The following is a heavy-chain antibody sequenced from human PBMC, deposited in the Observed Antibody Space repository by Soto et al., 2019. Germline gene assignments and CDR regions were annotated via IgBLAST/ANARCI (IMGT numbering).Heavy chain of an antibody. CDR2: ISGRSDYI. CDR1: GFTFNSFN. V-gene: IGHV3-21*01. CDR3: VREVRPAMVDFDF. J-gene: IGHJ4*02. Sequence: EVQLVESGGGLVQPGGSLRLSCAASGFTFNSFNLNWVRQAPGKGLEWVSSISGRSDYIYYADSVKGRFTISRDNAKSSLNLQMSSLRAEDTAVYYCVREVRPAMVDFDFWGQGPLVTVSS. D-gene: IGHD5-18*01.